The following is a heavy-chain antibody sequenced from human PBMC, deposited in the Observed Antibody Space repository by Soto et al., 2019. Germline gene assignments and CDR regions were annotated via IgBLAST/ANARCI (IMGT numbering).Heavy chain of an antibody. CDR1: GFTFSSYA. V-gene: IGHV3-23*01. CDR2: IRGGGDRS. Sequence: EVQLLESGGGLVQPGGSLRLSCAASGFTFSSYAMSWVRQAPGKGLEWVSGIRGGGDRSYYADSVKGRFTISRDNSKNTLYRQMNSLGAEDTAVYYCAKEGALSGTPLFNSWGQGTLVTVSS. J-gene: IGHJ4*02. D-gene: IGHD6-19*01. CDR3: AKEGALSGTPLFNS.